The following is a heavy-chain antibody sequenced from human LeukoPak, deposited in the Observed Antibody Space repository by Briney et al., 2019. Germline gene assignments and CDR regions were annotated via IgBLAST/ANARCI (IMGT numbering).Heavy chain of an antibody. J-gene: IGHJ6*02. V-gene: IGHV3-23*01. D-gene: IGHD1-26*01. CDR2: ISGSGGST. CDR1: GFTFSSYA. Sequence: PGGSLRLSCAASGFTFSSYAMSWVRQAPGKGLEWVSAISGSGGSTYYADSVKGRFTISRDNSKNTLYLQMNSLRAEDTAAYYCAVSDSDSGSPLLLGMDVWGQGTTVTVSS. CDR3: AVSDSDSGSPLLLGMDV.